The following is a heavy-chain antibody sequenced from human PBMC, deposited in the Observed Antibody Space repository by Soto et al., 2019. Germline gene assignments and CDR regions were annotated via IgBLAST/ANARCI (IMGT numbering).Heavy chain of an antibody. J-gene: IGHJ6*03. D-gene: IGHD5-12*01. V-gene: IGHV5-51*07. CDR1: GYSFTSYW. CDR3: ARRSVYSGYDYYYYMDV. Sequence: GESLKISCKGSGYSFTSYWIGWVHQMPGKGLEWMGIIYPGDSDTRYSPSFQGQVTISADKSISTAYLQWSSLKASDTAVYYCARRSVYSGYDYYYYMDVWGKGTTVTVSS. CDR2: IYPGDSDT.